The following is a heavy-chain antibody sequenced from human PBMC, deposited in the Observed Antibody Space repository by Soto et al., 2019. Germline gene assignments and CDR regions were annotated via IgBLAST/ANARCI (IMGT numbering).Heavy chain of an antibody. V-gene: IGHV3-7*01. D-gene: IGHD3-10*01. CDR3: ARWIRGTVDY. CDR1: AFTFSNYY. CDR2: IKEDGSDK. J-gene: IGHJ4*02. Sequence: EVQLVASGGGLVQPGGSLRLSCAASAFTFSNYYMSWVRQAPGKGLEWLANIKEDGSDKYYVDSVKGRFTISRDNDENSLYLQMNSLRAEDTAVYYCARWIRGTVDYWGQGTLVTVSS.